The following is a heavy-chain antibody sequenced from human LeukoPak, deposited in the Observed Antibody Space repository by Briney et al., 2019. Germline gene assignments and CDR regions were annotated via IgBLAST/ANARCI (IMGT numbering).Heavy chain of an antibody. D-gene: IGHD1-7*01. Sequence: GRSLRLSCAASGFTVSSNYMSWVRQAPGKGLEWVSAIYSGGSTYYADSVKGRFTISRDNSKNTLYLQMNSLRAEDTAVYYCARGDNWNYRGYYYYMDVWGKGTTVTVSS. J-gene: IGHJ6*03. V-gene: IGHV3-53*01. CDR1: GFTVSSNY. CDR3: ARGDNWNYRGYYYYMDV. CDR2: IYSGGST.